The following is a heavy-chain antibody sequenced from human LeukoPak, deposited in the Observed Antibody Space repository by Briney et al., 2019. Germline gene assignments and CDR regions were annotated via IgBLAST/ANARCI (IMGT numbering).Heavy chain of an antibody. D-gene: IGHD1-26*01. Sequence: GGSLRLSCAASGFTFSSYSMNWVRQAPGKGLEWVSSISSSSSYIYYADSVKGRFTISRDNAKNSLYLQMNSLRAEDTAVYYCARDDRELRTFDYWGQGTLVTVPS. V-gene: IGHV3-21*01. J-gene: IGHJ4*02. CDR1: GFTFSSYS. CDR3: ARDDRELRTFDY. CDR2: ISSSSSYI.